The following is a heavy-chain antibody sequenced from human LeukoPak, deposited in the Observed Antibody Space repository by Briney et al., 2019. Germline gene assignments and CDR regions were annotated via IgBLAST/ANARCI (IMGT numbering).Heavy chain of an antibody. CDR2: IYPGDSNT. J-gene: IGHJ4*02. Sequence: GESLKISCKGSGYNFPTYWIGWVRQMPGKGLEWTGIIYPGDSNTRYSPSFQGQVTISSDKSISTAYLQWSSLKASDTAMYYCARLGGRYIGTDYWGQGTLVTVSS. V-gene: IGHV5-51*01. CDR3: ARLGGRYIGTDY. D-gene: IGHD6-19*01. CDR1: GYNFPTYW.